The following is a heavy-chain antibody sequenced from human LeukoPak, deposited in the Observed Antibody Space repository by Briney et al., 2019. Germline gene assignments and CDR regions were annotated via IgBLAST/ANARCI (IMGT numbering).Heavy chain of an antibody. D-gene: IGHD3-16*02. J-gene: IGHJ4*02. CDR3: ASLDYVWGSYRYARDY. CDR2: FDPEAGET. Sequence: ASVKVSCKVSGSPLTELSIHWVRQAPGEGLEWMGGFDPEAGETIYAQKFQGRVTMTEDTSTDTAYMELSSLRSEDTAVYYCASLDYVWGSYRYARDYWGQGTLVTVSS. V-gene: IGHV1-24*01. CDR1: GSPLTELS.